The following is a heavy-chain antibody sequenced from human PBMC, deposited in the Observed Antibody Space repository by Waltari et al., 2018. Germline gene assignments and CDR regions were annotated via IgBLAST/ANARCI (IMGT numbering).Heavy chain of an antibody. V-gene: IGHV4-4*02. CDR2: VHHSGKT. CDR3: AGDRAIGLFFDY. Sequence: QVQLQESGQGLVKPSGTLSLTCAVSGDSISGNYWWSWVRQSPEKGLEWIGQVHHSGKTHYKPSLQSRVTISVDKPKNQFSLNLNSLTAADTAVYYCAGDRAIGLFFDYWGRGTLVTVSS. CDR1: GDSISGNYW. D-gene: IGHD2-2*01. J-gene: IGHJ4*02.